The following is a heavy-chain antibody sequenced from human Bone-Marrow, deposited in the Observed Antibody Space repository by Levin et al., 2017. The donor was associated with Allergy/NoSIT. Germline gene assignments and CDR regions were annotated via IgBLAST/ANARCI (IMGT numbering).Heavy chain of an antibody. D-gene: IGHD6-19*01. V-gene: IGHV3-33*01. Sequence: PGGSLRLSCAASGFDFSHHVMHWVRQAPGKGLEGVADIWQDENNKYYIDSVKGRFTISRDNSKNMVYLQMNTLRGEDTGIYYCARDAGKGLVEYYMDVWGKGTTVTVTS. CDR1: GFDFSHHV. CDR3: ARDAGKGLVEYYMDV. CDR2: IWQDENNK. J-gene: IGHJ6*03.